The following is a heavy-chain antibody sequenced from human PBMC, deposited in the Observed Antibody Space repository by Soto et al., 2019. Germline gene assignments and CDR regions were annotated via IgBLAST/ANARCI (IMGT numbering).Heavy chain of an antibody. Sequence: EVQLVESGGGLVQPGGSLRLSCAASGFTFSSYWMSWVRQAPGKGLEWVANIKQDGSEKYYVDSVKGRFTITRDNAKNSPYLQMNSLRAEDPAVYYCASRIAASRDYWGQGTLVTVSS. CDR1: GFTFSSYW. V-gene: IGHV3-7*03. CDR2: IKQDGSEK. CDR3: ASRIAASRDY. J-gene: IGHJ4*02. D-gene: IGHD6-13*01.